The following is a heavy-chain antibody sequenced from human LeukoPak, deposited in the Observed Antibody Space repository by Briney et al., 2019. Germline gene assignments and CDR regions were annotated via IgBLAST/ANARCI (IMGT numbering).Heavy chain of an antibody. CDR1: GYTFTSYG. CDR3: ARYFYDFWSGYLGGSDWFDP. CDR2: ISAYNGNT. V-gene: IGHV1-18*01. D-gene: IGHD3-3*01. Sequence: ASVKVSCKASGYTFTSYGISWVRQAPGQGLEWMGWISAYNGNTNYAQKLQGRVTMTTDTSTSTAYMEMRSLRSDDTAVYYCARYFYDFWSGYLGGSDWFDPWGQGTLVTVSS. J-gene: IGHJ5*02.